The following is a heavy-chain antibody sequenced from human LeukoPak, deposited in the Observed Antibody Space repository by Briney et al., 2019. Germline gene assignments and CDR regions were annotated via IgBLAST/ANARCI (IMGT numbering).Heavy chain of an antibody. CDR1: GFTFSSYG. CDR2: ISYDGSNK. D-gene: IGHD3-10*01. Sequence: GGSLRLSCAASGFTFSSYGMHWVRQAPGKGLEWVAVISYDGSNKYYADSVKGRFTISRDNSKNTLYLQMNSLRAEDTAVYYCAKDALLWFGESHIDPWGQGTLVTVSS. CDR3: AKDALLWFGESHIDP. J-gene: IGHJ5*02. V-gene: IGHV3-30*18.